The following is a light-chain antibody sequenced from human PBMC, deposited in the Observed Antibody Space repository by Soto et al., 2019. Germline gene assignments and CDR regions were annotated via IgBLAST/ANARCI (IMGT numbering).Light chain of an antibody. CDR2: DAS. Sequence: EIVLTQSPATLSLSPGERATLSCGASQSVSSYLAWYQQKPGQAPRLLIYDASTRATGIPARFSGSGSGTDFTLTISSLEPEDFAVYYCQQRSNWPPTWTFGQGTKVDIK. J-gene: IGKJ1*01. CDR1: QSVSSY. CDR3: QQRSNWPPTWT. V-gene: IGKV3-11*01.